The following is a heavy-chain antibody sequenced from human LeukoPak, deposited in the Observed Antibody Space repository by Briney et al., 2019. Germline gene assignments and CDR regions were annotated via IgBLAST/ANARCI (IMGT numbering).Heavy chain of an antibody. CDR3: ARSPARLRPNWYFDL. CDR1: GFTFSSYS. Sequence: GGSLRLSCAASGFTFSSYSMNWVRQAPGKGLKWVSSISSSSSYIYYADSVKGRFTISRDNAKNSLYLQMNSLRAEDTAVYYCARSPARLRPNWYFDLWGRGTLVTVSS. D-gene: IGHD4-17*01. CDR2: ISSSSSYI. J-gene: IGHJ2*01. V-gene: IGHV3-21*01.